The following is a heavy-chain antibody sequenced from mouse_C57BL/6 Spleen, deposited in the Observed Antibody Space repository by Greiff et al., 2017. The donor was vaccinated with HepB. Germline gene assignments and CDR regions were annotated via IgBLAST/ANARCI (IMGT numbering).Heavy chain of an antibody. D-gene: IGHD2-4*01. V-gene: IGHV1-80*01. J-gene: IGHJ2*01. CDR1: GYAFSSYW. CDR2: IYPGDGDT. Sequence: VQLQQSGAELVKPGASVKISCKASGYAFSSYWMNWVKQRPGKGLAWIGQIYPGDGDTNYNGKFKGKATLTADKSSSTAYMQLSSLTSEDSAVYFCARYDYDVNYFDYWGQGTTLTVSS. CDR3: ARYDYDVNYFDY.